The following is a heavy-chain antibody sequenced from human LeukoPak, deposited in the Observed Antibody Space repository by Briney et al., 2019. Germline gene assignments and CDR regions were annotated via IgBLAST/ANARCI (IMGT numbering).Heavy chain of an antibody. J-gene: IGHJ4*02. CDR2: IKQDGSEK. Sequence: GGSLTLSCTTSGFTFTTYWMSWVRQAPGKGLEWVANIKQDGSEKHYVDSVRGRFTISRDNAKDSLYLQMSSLRAEDTAVYYCARTPPNHYDSSGYYSHYDYWGQGTLVTVSS. V-gene: IGHV3-7*01. CDR1: GFTFTTYW. D-gene: IGHD3-22*01. CDR3: ARTPPNHYDSSGYYSHYDY.